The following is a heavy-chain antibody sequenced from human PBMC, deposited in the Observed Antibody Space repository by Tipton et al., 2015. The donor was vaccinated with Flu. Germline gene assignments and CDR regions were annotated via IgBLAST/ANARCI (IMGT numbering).Heavy chain of an antibody. CDR2: INPSGGST. CDR1: GYTFTGYC. D-gene: IGHD5-18*01. V-gene: IGHV1-46*04. J-gene: IGHJ4*02. Sequence: QLVQSGAEVKKPGASVKVSCKASGYTFTGYCMHWVRQAPGQGLEWMGIINPSGGSTSYAQKLQGRVTMTTDTSTSTAYMELRSLRSDDTAVYYCARAGSYGYDYWGQGTLVTVSS. CDR3: ARAGSYGYDY.